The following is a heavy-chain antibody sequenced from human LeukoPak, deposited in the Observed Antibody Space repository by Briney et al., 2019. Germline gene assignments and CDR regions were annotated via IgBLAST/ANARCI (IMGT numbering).Heavy chain of an antibody. J-gene: IGHJ6*03. V-gene: IGHV3-30*02. CDR3: ARERVRKGYSYGRDYYMDV. CDR1: GFTFSSYG. D-gene: IGHD5-18*01. CDR2: IRYDGSNK. Sequence: PGGSLRLSCAASGFTFSSYGMHWVRQAPGKGLEWVAFIRYDGSNKYYADSVKGRFTISRDNSKNTLYLQMSSLRAEDTALYYCARERVRKGYSYGRDYYMDVWGKGTTVTVSS.